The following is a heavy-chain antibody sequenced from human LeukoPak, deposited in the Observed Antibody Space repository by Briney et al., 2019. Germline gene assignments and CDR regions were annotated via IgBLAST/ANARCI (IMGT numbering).Heavy chain of an antibody. CDR1: GGSFSGYY. CDR2: INHSGST. D-gene: IGHD2-2*01. CDR3: ARGHPGYCSSTSCYGYYFDY. J-gene: IGHJ4*02. Sequence: PSETLSLTCAVYGGSFSGYYWSWIRQPPGKGLEWIGEINHSGSTNYNPSLKSRVTISVDTSKNQFSLKLSSVTAADTAVYYCARGHPGYCSSTSCYGYYFDYWGQGTLVTVSS. V-gene: IGHV4-34*01.